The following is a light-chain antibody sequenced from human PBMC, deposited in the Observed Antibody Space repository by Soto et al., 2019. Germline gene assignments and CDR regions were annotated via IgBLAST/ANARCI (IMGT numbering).Light chain of an antibody. Sequence: LTPSPGTLSFSPGDSATLSCRASQSISSNSLAWYQQKPGQAPRLFIYGASSRATGIPDRFIGSGSGTHFTLTISRLEPEDFALYYCQQYGSSPRISFGQGTRLEIK. CDR2: GAS. CDR3: QQYGSSPRIS. V-gene: IGKV3-20*01. CDR1: QSISSNS. J-gene: IGKJ5*01.